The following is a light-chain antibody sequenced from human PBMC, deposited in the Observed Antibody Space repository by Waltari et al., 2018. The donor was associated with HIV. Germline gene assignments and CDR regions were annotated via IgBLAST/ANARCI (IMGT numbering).Light chain of an antibody. CDR2: EDT. J-gene: IGLJ3*02. CDR1: ELGNVY. CDR3: QGWLSGTAV. V-gene: IGLV3-1*01. Sequence: SYELIQPPSVSVSPGQTATITCPGDELGNVYASWYQQKTGKSPLLIIYEDTRRPSGIPERFSGSSSGNTATLTISGTQPLDEADYYCQGWLSGTAVFGGGTTLTVL.